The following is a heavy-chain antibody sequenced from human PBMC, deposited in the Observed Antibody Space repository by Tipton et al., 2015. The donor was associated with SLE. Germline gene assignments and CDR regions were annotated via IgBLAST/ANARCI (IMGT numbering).Heavy chain of an antibody. Sequence: QSGAEVKKPGASVKVSCKASGYTFTSYGISWVRQAPGQGLEWMGWISAYNGNTNYAQKLQGGVTITTDTSTSTAYMELRRLGSDDTAVYYWARGEAIIAGIFDYWGQGTLVTVSS. D-gene: IGHD6-13*01. CDR1: GYTFTSYG. J-gene: IGHJ4*02. CDR2: ISAYNGNT. V-gene: IGHV1-18*01. CDR3: ARGEAIIAGIFDY.